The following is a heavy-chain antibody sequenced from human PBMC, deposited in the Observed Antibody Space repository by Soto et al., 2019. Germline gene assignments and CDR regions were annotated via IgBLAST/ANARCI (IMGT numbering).Heavy chain of an antibody. J-gene: IGHJ4*02. Sequence: QVQLRQWGAGLLKPSETLSLTCAVFGGSFSDYYWTWIRQPPGKGLEWIGEINHSGTTSYNPSLKRRLTIAVDTSNNQFSLKLSSVTAADTAVYYCARNPIYHFFAGYYSVDYWGQGTLVTVSS. CDR2: INHSGTT. CDR1: GGSFSDYY. V-gene: IGHV4-34*01. D-gene: IGHD3-9*01. CDR3: ARNPIYHFFAGYYSVDY.